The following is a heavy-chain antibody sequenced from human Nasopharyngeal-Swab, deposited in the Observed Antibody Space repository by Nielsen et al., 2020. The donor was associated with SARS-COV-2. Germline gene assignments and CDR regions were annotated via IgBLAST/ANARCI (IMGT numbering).Heavy chain of an antibody. J-gene: IGHJ6*02. Sequence: SETLSLTCTVSGGSISSYYWSWIRQPPGKGLEWIGYIYYSGSTNYNPSLKSRVTISVDTSKNQFSLKLSSVTAADTAVYYCARGGNYGFWSGYYPNSYYYYYGMDVWGQGTTVTVSS. D-gene: IGHD3-3*01. CDR2: IYYSGST. V-gene: IGHV4-59*01. CDR1: GGSISSYY. CDR3: ARGGNYGFWSGYYPNSYYYYYGMDV.